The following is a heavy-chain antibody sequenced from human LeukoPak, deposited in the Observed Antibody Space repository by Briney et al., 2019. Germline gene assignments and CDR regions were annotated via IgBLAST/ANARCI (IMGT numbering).Heavy chain of an antibody. CDR2: IYTSGNT. CDR3: ARVRNTYYDFWSGPDDAFDI. Sequence: SETLSLTCTVSGGSISSYYWSWIRQPAGKGLEWIGRIYTSGNTNYNPSLKSRVTMSVDTSKNQFSLKLSSVTAADTAVYYCARVRNTYYDFWSGPDDAFDIWGQGTMVTVSS. V-gene: IGHV4-4*07. CDR1: GGSISSYY. J-gene: IGHJ3*02. D-gene: IGHD3-3*01.